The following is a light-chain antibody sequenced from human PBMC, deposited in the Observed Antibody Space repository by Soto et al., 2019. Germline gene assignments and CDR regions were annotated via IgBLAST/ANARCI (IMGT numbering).Light chain of an antibody. V-gene: IGLV2-14*01. Sequence: QSALTQPASVSGSPGQSITISCTGTSSDVGGYNYVSWYQQHPGKAPKLMIYEVSDRPSGVSNRFSGSKSGNTASLTISGLQAEDDADYYCTSYSRSNTPVIFGGGTKLTVL. CDR1: SSDVGGYNY. J-gene: IGLJ2*01. CDR2: EVS. CDR3: TSYSRSNTPVI.